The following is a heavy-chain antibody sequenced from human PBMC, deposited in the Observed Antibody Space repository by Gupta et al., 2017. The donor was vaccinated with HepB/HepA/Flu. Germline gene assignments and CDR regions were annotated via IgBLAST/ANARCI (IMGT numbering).Heavy chain of an antibody. V-gene: IGHV3-7*01. CDR2: IKQDGSER. D-gene: IGHD3-22*01. Sequence: VQLVESGGGLVQPGGSLRLSCAAAECTFGNYVMSWVRQAPGKGLEWVASIKQDGSERYYMDSVKCRFTISRDNAKNSLYLQMNSLIADDTAAYYCARGRYSGYYYYFDSWGQGTLVTVSS. CDR1: ECTFGNYV. CDR3: ARGRYSGYYYYFDS. J-gene: IGHJ4*02.